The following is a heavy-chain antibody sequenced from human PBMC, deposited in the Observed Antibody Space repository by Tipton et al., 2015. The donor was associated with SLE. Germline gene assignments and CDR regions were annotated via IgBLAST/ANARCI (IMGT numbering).Heavy chain of an antibody. Sequence: TLSLTCTVSGGSISSSTYYWGWIRQPPGRGLEWIGSIYYSGSTYYNPSLKSRVTISVDTSKNQFSLRLSSVTAADTAVYYCARHSSGRGVRFDTWGQGTLVTVSS. CDR3: ARHSSGRGVRFDT. CDR2: IYYSGST. V-gene: IGHV4-39*01. CDR1: GGSISSSTYY. D-gene: IGHD6-19*01. J-gene: IGHJ5*02.